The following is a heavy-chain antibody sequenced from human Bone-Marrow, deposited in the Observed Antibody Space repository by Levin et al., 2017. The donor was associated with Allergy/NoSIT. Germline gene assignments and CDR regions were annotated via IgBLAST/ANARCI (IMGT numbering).Heavy chain of an antibody. CDR1: RASLTNSNYY. CDR2: IYFTGTT. V-gene: IGHV4-39*07. CDR3: ARERPPRVVTAARLFDG. D-gene: IGHD6-6*01. Sequence: SETLSLTCSVSRASLTNSNYYWGWVRQPPGTGLEWIGSIYFTGTTNYNPSLQSRATISLDSAKLQFSLKLTSVSAADTAFYDCARERPPRVVTAARLFDGWGQGTLVTVSS. J-gene: IGHJ5*02.